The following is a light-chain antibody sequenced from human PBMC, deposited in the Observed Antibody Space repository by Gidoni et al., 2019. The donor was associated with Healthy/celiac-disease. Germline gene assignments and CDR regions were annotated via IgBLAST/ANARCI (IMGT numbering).Light chain of an antibody. CDR3: QSYDTSLSAYV. CDR2: ANR. J-gene: IGLJ1*01. Sequence: QSVLTQPPSVSGAPGQKITISCTGSSSNLGAGHHEHWYQHLPGTAPKVLIFANRNRPSGVPDRFSASKSGTSASLVITGLQPEDETDYYCQSYDTSLSAYVFGTGTKVTVL. CDR1: SSNLGAGHH. V-gene: IGLV1-40*01.